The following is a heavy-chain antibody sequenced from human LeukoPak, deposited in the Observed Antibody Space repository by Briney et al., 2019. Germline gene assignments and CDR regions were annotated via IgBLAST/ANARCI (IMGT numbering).Heavy chain of an antibody. Sequence: PGGSLRLSCTASGFTFGDYAMGWFRQAPGKGLGLVGFIRSKAYGGTTEYAASVKGRFTISRDASKNVAYLQMNSLKSEDTAVYYCTRYQGATYDDGFDIWGQGTMVTVSS. D-gene: IGHD1-26*01. CDR2: IRSKAYGGTT. J-gene: IGHJ3*02. CDR3: TRYQGATYDDGFDI. V-gene: IGHV3-49*03. CDR1: GFTFGDYA.